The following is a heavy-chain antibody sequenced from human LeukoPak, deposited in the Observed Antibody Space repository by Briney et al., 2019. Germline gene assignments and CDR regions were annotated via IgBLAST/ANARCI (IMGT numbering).Heavy chain of an antibody. V-gene: IGHV1-2*02. Sequence: GASVKVSCKASGYTFTGYYMHWVRQAPGQGLEWMGRINPNSGGTNYAQKFQGRVTMTRDTSISTAYMELSRLRSDDTAVYYCARDGPGYSYGRPPNYGMDVWGQGTTVTVSS. D-gene: IGHD5-18*01. CDR3: ARDGPGYSYGRPPNYGMDV. CDR1: GYTFTGYY. CDR2: INPNSGGT. J-gene: IGHJ6*02.